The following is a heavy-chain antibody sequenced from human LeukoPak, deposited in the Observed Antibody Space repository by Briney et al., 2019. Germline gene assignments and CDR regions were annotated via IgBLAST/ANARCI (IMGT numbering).Heavy chain of an antibody. CDR1: GYSFTSYW. V-gene: IGHV5-51*01. J-gene: IGHJ4*02. Sequence: GESLKISCKGSGYSFTSYWIAWVRQMPGKGLEWMGIIYPGDSDTRYSPSFQGQVTISADKSISTAYLQWSSLKASGTAMYYCAMTTRYYDSSGYFDYWGQGTLVTVSS. CDR2: IYPGDSDT. D-gene: IGHD3-22*01. CDR3: AMTTRYYDSSGYFDY.